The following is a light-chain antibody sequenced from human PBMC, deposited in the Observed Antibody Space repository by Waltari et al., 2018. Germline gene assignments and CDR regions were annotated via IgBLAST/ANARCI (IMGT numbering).Light chain of an antibody. CDR2: DVS. CDR1: SSDPGGYNY. J-gene: IGLJ2*01. CDR3: CSYAGSYTFVV. Sequence: QSALTQPRSVSGSPAQSLTISCTGTSSDPGGYNYVLCYQLHPGKAPKLVIYDVSKRPSGVPDRFAGSKSGNTASLTISVLQAEDEADYYCCSYAGSYTFVVFGGGTKLTVL. V-gene: IGLV2-11*01.